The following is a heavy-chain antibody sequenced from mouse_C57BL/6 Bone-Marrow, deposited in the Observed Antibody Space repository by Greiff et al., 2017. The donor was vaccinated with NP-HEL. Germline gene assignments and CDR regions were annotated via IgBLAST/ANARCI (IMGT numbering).Heavy chain of an antibody. CDR3: ARWELGAWFAY. CDR1: GYTFTSYG. Sequence: VQLVESGAELARPGASVKLSCKASGYTFTSYGISWVKQRTGQGLEWIGEIYPRSGNTYYNEKFKGKATLTADKSSSTAYMELRSLTSEDSAVYFCARWELGAWFAYWGQGTLVTVSA. V-gene: IGHV1-81*01. CDR2: IYPRSGNT. D-gene: IGHD4-1*01. J-gene: IGHJ3*01.